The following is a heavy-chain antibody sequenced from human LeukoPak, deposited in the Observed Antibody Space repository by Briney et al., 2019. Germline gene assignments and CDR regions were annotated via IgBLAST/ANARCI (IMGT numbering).Heavy chain of an antibody. Sequence: ASETLSLTCAVYGGSFSGYYWSWIRQPPGEGLEWIGEINHSGSTNYNPSLKSRVTISVDTSKNQFSLKLSSVTAADTAVYYCARETGYSSSWYRYWGQGTLVTVSS. J-gene: IGHJ4*02. D-gene: IGHD6-13*01. V-gene: IGHV4-34*01. CDR1: GGSFSGYY. CDR3: ARETGYSSSWYRY. CDR2: INHSGST.